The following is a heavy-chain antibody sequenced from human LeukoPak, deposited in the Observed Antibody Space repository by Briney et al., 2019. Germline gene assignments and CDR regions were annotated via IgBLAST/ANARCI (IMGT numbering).Heavy chain of an antibody. J-gene: IGHJ4*02. CDR1: SFTFSKYW. CDR2: IDTDGRTT. CDR3: ARDLAGADDY. Sequence: GGSLRLSCAASSFTFSKYWFHWVRQAPGKGLDWVSRIDTDGRTTDYADSVKGRFTISRDNAKNTLFLEMNSLRAEDTAVYYCARDLAGADDYWGQGTLVTVSS. V-gene: IGHV3-74*01. D-gene: IGHD6-13*01.